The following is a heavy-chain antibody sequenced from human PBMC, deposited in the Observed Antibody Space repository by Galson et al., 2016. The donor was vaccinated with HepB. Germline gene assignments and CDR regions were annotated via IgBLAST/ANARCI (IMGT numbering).Heavy chain of an antibody. CDR1: SFSIRNGHY. CDR2: VYRSGSS. J-gene: IGHJ3*01. V-gene: IGHV4-38-2*02. CDR3: ARTVLPASIGGPFDF. Sequence: ETLSLTCTVSSFSIRNGHYWGWMRQTPGKGLEWIGSVYRSGSSYYNPSLRSRLTISVDTAKNHFSLSLTSVTAADSAVYYCARTVLPASIGGPFDFGGPGTLITVSS. D-gene: IGHD2-15*01.